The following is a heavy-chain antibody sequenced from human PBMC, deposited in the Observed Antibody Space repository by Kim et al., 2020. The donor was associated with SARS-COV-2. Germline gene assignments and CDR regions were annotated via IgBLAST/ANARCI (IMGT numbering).Heavy chain of an antibody. CDR1: GFTFSSYA. V-gene: IGHV3-30-3*01. Sequence: GGSLRLSCAASGFTFSSYAMHWVRQAPGKGLEWVAVISYDGSNKYYADSVKGRFTISRDNSKNTLYLQMNSLRAEDTAVYYCARAGIAAAAKLRGIGYWGQGTLVTVSS. J-gene: IGHJ4*02. CDR2: ISYDGSNK. CDR3: ARAGIAAAAKLRGIGY. D-gene: IGHD6-13*01.